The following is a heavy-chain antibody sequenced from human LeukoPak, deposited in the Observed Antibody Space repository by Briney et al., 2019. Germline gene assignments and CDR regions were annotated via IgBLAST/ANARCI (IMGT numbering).Heavy chain of an antibody. V-gene: IGHV3-7*05. CDR3: ATGSSPGYYDYVWGTYPRY. CDR1: GFTFSYYW. J-gene: IGHJ4*02. CDR2: IKQDGSEK. D-gene: IGHD3-16*02. Sequence: GGSLRLSCAASGFTFSYYWMSWVRQAPGKGLEWVANIKQDGSEKYYVDSVKGRFTISRDNAKKSLYLEMNSLRAEDTAVYYCATGSSPGYYDYVWGTYPRYWGQGTLVTVSS.